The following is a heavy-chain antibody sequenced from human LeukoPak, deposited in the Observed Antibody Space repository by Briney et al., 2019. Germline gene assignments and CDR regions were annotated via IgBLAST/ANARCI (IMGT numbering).Heavy chain of an antibody. CDR3: AMRTLGYCSGGSCYEVDAFDI. V-gene: IGHV3-53*01. J-gene: IGHJ3*02. D-gene: IGHD2-15*01. CDR2: IYSGGST. Sequence: QSGGSLRLSCAASGFTFSSNYMSWVRQAPGKGLEWVSVIYSGGSTYYADSVKGRFTISRDNSKNTLYLQMNSLRAEDTAVYYCAMRTLGYCSGGSCYEVDAFDIWGQGTMVTVSS. CDR1: GFTFSSNY.